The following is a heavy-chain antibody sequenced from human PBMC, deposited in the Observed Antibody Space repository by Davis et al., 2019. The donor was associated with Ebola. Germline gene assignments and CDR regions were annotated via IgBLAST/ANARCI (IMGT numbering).Heavy chain of an antibody. CDR2: INWNGGST. V-gene: IGHV3-20*04. CDR1: GFTFDDYG. D-gene: IGHD2-2*01. Sequence: PGGSLRLSCAASGFTFDDYGMSWVRQAPGKGLEWVSGINWNGGSTGYADSVKGRFTISRDNAKNSLYLQMNSLRAEDTALYYCARDITRYCSSTSCPFDLWGRGTLVTVSS. J-gene: IGHJ2*01. CDR3: ARDITRYCSSTSCPFDL.